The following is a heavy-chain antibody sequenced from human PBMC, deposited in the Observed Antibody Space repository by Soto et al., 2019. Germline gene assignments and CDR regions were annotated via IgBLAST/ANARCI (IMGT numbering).Heavy chain of an antibody. J-gene: IGHJ4*02. V-gene: IGHV3-33*01. CDR2: IWHDGKNK. CDR1: GFTFSTYG. D-gene: IGHD1-1*01. CDR3: ARDPGNDEAIDY. Sequence: QVQVVESGGGVVQPGRSLRLSCATSGFTFSTYGMHWVRQAPGKGLEWVAGIWHDGKNKYYADSVKGRFTISRDNSKNTLFVQMDSLRAEDTAVYHWARDPGNDEAIDYWGQGTLVTVSP.